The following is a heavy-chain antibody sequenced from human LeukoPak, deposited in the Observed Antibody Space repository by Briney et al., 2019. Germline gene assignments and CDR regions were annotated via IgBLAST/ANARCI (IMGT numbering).Heavy chain of an antibody. V-gene: IGHV3-23*01. D-gene: IGHD2-21*02. CDR3: AQGGHDFNPFYY. J-gene: IGHJ4*02. CDR2: IKGGGGDP. Sequence: VGSLRLSCAASGFTFSTYAMGWVRQAPGEGLEWVSSIKGGGGDPFYADSVRGRFTISRDKSKNTLYLQLNSLRPEDTAVYFCAQGGHDFNPFYYWGQGTLVTVSS. CDR1: GFTFSTYA.